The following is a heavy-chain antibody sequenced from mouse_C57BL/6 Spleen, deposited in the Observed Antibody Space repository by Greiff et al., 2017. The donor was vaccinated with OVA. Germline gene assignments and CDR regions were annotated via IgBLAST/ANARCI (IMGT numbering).Heavy chain of an antibody. CDR1: GFTFSDYY. CDR3: ARVGNPYYFDY. V-gene: IGHV5-16*01. Sequence: DVKLVESEGGLVQPGSSMKLSCPASGFTFSDYYMAWVRQVPEKGLEWVANINYDGSSTYYLDSLKSRFIISRDKAKNILYLQMSSLKSEDTATYYCARVGNPYYFDYWGQGTTLTVSS. CDR2: INYDGSST. D-gene: IGHD2-1*01. J-gene: IGHJ2*01.